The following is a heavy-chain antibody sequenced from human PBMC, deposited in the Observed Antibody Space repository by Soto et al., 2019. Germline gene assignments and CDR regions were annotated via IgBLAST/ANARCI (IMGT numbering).Heavy chain of an antibody. D-gene: IGHD3-3*01. CDR1: GYTFTSYG. V-gene: IGHV1-18*01. Sequence: QVQLVQSGAEVKKPGASVKVSCKASGYTFTSYGISWVRQAPGQGLEWMGWLSAYNGNTNYAQKLQGRVTMTTDTSTSTAYMELMSLRYDDTDVYYCARKGGREWLLSYCYIDVWGKGTTVTVSS. J-gene: IGHJ6*03. CDR3: ARKGGREWLLSYCYIDV. CDR2: LSAYNGNT.